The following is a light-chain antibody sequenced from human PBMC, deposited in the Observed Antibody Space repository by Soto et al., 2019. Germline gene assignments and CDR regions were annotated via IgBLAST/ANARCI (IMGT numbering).Light chain of an antibody. Sequence: QSALTQPASVSGSPGQSITISCTGTSSDVGKYSLVSWYQQHPGKAPKVMILQGYKRPSGVSNRFSGSKFGNTASLTISGLQAEDEAEYYCCAYAATYTYVFGTGTKLTVL. J-gene: IGLJ1*01. V-gene: IGLV2-23*01. CDR1: SSDVGKYSL. CDR2: QGY. CDR3: CAYAATYTYV.